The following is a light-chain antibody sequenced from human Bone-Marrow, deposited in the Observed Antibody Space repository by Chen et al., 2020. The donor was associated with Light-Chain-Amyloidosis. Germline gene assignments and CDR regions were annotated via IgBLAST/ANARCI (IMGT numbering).Light chain of an antibody. CDR2: WAS. V-gene: IGKV4-1*01. CDR3: QQYYISPLT. J-gene: IGKJ4*01. CDR1: QSVLFTSNNKNY. Sequence: IVLTQSPDSLTVSLGERATIKCESSQSVLFTSNNKNYLAWYQQRPGQPPKLLISWASTRESGVPDRFSGSGSGTHFTLNISRLRAEDVAVYYCQQYYISPLTFGGGTKVEVK.